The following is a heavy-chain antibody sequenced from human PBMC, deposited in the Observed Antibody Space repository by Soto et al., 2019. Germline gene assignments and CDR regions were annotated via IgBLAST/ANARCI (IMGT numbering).Heavy chain of an antibody. CDR3: ARVSYKFYYYYYMDV. J-gene: IGHJ6*03. V-gene: IGHV4-34*01. Sequence: SETLSLTCAVYGGSFSGYYWSWIRQPPGKGLEWIGEINHSGSTTYNPSLKSRVTISVDTSKNQYSLKLSSVPAADTAVYYCARVSYKFYYYYYMDVWGKGTTVTVSS. CDR2: INHSGST. D-gene: IGHD1-26*01. CDR1: GGSFSGYY.